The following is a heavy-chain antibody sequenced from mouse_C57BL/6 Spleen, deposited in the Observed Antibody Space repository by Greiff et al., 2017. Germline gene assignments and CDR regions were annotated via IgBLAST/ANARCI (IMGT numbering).Heavy chain of an antibody. V-gene: IGHV1-39*01. CDR2: INPNYGTT. D-gene: IGHD1-1*01. CDR1: GYSFTDYN. J-gene: IGHJ1*03. CDR3: ARSNYYGSSHYRYFDV. Sequence: VQLQQSVPELVKPGASVKISCKASGYSFTDYNMNWVKQSNGKSLEWIGVINPNYGTTSYNQKFKGKATLTVDQSSSTAYMQLNSLTSEDSAVYYCARSNYYGSSHYRYFDVWGTGTTVAVS.